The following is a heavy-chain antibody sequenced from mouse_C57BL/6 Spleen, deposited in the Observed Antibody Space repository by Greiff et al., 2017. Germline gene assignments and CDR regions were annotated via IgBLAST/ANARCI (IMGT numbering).Heavy chain of an antibody. CDR2: ISGGGGNT. V-gene: IGHV5-9*01. Sequence: EVKVVESGGGLVKPGGSLKLSCAASGFTFSSYTMSWVRQTPEKRLEWVATISGGGGNTYYPDSVKGRFTISRDNAKNTLYLQMSSLRSEDTALYYCARHITTATYYAMDYWGQGTSVTVSS. J-gene: IGHJ4*01. CDR1: GFTFSSYT. D-gene: IGHD1-1*01. CDR3: ARHITTATYYAMDY.